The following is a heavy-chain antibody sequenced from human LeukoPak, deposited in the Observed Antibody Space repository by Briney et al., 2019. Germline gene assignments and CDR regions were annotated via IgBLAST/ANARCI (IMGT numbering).Heavy chain of an antibody. CDR3: ARRRGYSYGYDAFDI. Sequence: SETLSLTCTVSGGSISSGSYYWSWIRQPSGKGLGWIGRIYTSGSTNYNPSLKSRVTISVDTSKNQFCLKLSSVTAADTAVYYCARRRGYSYGYDAFDIWGQGTMVTVSS. J-gene: IGHJ3*02. CDR1: GGSISSGSYY. D-gene: IGHD5-18*01. CDR2: IYTSGST. V-gene: IGHV4-61*02.